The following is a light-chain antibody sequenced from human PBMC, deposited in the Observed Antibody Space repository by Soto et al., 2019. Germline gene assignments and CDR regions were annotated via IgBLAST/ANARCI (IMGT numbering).Light chain of an antibody. CDR1: SSDVGGYNY. CDR3: NSYTSKATGV. CDR2: EVS. Sequence: QSALTKPASVSGSPGQSITISCTGTSSDVGGYNYVSWYQQHPGKAPKLIIYEVSNRPSGVSNRFSGSKSGNTASLTISGLQAEDEDDYYCNSYTSKATGVFGTGTKVTVL. J-gene: IGLJ1*01. V-gene: IGLV2-14*01.